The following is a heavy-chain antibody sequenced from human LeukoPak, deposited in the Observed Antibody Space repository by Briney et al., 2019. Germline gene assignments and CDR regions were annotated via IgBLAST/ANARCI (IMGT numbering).Heavy chain of an antibody. CDR1: GFTFSSYT. CDR2: ITTSDGNT. V-gene: IGHV3-23*01. CDR3: AKDGGLWVSAHWGDS. Sequence: GGSLRLSCAASGFTFSSYTMSWVRQAPGRGLEWVSTITTSDGNTYYADSVKGRFTVSRDNSKNTLSLQMNSLRAEDTAVYYCAKDGGLWVSAHWGDSWGRGTLVTVSS. D-gene: IGHD7-27*01. J-gene: IGHJ4*02.